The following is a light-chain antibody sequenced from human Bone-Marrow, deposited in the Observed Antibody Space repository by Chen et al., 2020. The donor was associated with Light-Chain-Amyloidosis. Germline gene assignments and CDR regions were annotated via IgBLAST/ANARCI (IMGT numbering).Light chain of an antibody. CDR3: QQYGSSPFT. Sequence: IVFTLSPATLSLSPGERATLSCRASQSVSSSYLAWYQQKPGQAPRLLIYGASSRATGIPDRFSGSGSGTDFTLTISRLEPEDFAVYYCQQYGSSPFTFGPGTKVDI. CDR1: QSVSSSY. V-gene: IGKV3-20*01. J-gene: IGKJ3*01. CDR2: GAS.